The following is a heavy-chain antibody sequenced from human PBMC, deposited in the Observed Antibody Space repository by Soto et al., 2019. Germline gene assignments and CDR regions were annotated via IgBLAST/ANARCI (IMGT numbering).Heavy chain of an antibody. CDR3: ARVQHDTAMPIGY. CDR2: IYYSGST. J-gene: IGHJ4*02. V-gene: IGHV4-61*01. D-gene: IGHD5-18*01. CDR1: CGSVSSGSHY. Sequence: SETLSLTCTVSCGSVSSGSHYWSWIRQPPGKGLEWIGYIYYSGSTNYNPALKSRVTISVDTSKNQFSLKLSSVTAADTAVYYWARVQHDTAMPIGYWGQGTLVTVSS.